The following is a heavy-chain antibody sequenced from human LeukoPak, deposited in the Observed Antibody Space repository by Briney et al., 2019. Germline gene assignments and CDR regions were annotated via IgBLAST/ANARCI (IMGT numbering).Heavy chain of an antibody. CDR2: IYSGGST. D-gene: IGHD2-21*01. CDR1: GFTVSSNY. Sequence: GGSLRLSCAASGFTVSSNYMSWVRQAPGKGLEWVSVIYSGGSTYYADSVKGRFTISRDNSKNTLYLQMNSLRAEDTAVYYCAKDTPEDGDLFQHWGQGTLVTVSS. V-gene: IGHV3-53*01. CDR3: AKDTPEDGDLFQH. J-gene: IGHJ1*01.